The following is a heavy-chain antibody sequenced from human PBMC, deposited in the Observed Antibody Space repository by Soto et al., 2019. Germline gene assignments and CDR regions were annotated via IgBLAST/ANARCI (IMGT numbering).Heavy chain of an antibody. V-gene: IGHV4-59*01. Sequence: SETLSLTCTVSGGSISSYYWSWIRQPPGKGLEWIRYIYYSGSTNYNPSLKSRVTISVDTSKNQFSLKLSSVTAADTAVYYCARDSATSDYYYGMDVWGQGTTVTVSS. J-gene: IGHJ6*02. D-gene: IGHD3-10*01. CDR1: GGSISSYY. CDR3: ARDSATSDYYYGMDV. CDR2: IYYSGST.